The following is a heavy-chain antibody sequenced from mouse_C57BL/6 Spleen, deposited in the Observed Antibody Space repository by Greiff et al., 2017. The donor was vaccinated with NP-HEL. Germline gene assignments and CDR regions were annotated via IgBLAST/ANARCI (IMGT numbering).Heavy chain of an antibody. J-gene: IGHJ1*03. Sequence: EVKLMESGGGLVKPGGSLKLSCAASGFTFSSYTMSWVRQTPEKRLEWVATISGGGGNTYYPDSVKGSFTISRDNAKNTLYLQMSSLRSEDTALYYCARRRDYDGSYWYFDVWGTGTTVTVSS. CDR3: ARRRDYDGSYWYFDV. V-gene: IGHV5-9*01. D-gene: IGHD1-1*01. CDR1: GFTFSSYT. CDR2: ISGGGGNT.